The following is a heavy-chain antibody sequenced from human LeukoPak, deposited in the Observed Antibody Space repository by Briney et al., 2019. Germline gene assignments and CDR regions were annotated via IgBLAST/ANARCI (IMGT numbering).Heavy chain of an antibody. CDR3: ARDGYYYDSSGYSPFDY. Sequence: PGGSLRLSCAASGFTFSSYEMNWVRQAPGKGLEWVSYISSSGSTIYYADSVKGRFTISRDNAKNSLYLQMNSLGAEDTAVYYCARDGYYYDSSGYSPFDYWGQGTLVTVSS. V-gene: IGHV3-48*03. D-gene: IGHD3-22*01. J-gene: IGHJ4*02. CDR1: GFTFSSYE. CDR2: ISSSGSTI.